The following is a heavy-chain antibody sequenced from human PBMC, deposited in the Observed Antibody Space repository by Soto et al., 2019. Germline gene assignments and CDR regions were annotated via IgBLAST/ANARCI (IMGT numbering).Heavy chain of an antibody. D-gene: IGHD5-18*01. V-gene: IGHV1-69*13. CDR2: IIPIFGTA. CDR3: AVDTAMGNFDY. CDR1: GGTFSSYA. J-gene: IGHJ4*02. Sequence: ASVKVSCKASGGTFSSYAISWVRQAPGQGLEWMGGIIPIFGTANYAQKFQGRVTITADESTSTAYMELSRLRSEDTAVYYCAVDTAMGNFDYWGQGTLVTVSS.